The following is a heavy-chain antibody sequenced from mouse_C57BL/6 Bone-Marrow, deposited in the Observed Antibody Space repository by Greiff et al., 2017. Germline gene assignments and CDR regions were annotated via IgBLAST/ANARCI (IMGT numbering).Heavy chain of an antibody. V-gene: IGHV5-6*01. D-gene: IGHD1-1*01. CDR3: ARTTTVGDYAMDY. Sequence: DVQLVESGGDLVKPGGSLKLSCAASGFTFSSYGMSWVRQTPDKRLEWVATISSGGSYTYYPDSVKGRFTISRDNAKNTLYLQMSSLKSEDTAMYYCARTTTVGDYAMDYWGQGTSVTVSS. CDR1: GFTFSSYG. J-gene: IGHJ4*01. CDR2: ISSGGSYT.